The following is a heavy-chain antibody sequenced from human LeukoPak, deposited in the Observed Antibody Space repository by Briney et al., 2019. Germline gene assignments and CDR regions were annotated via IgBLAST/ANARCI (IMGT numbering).Heavy chain of an antibody. Sequence: GGSLRLSCAVSGLTSSDYYMSWVRQAPGKEMECVSYISSDNTYTNYADSVRGRFTISRDNAKNSLYLQMNSLRAEDTAVYYCVRGGPYGDYDAYWGQGTLVTVSS. CDR2: ISSDNTYT. J-gene: IGHJ4*02. CDR1: GLTSSDYY. V-gene: IGHV3-11*06. CDR3: VRGGPYGDYDAY. D-gene: IGHD4-17*01.